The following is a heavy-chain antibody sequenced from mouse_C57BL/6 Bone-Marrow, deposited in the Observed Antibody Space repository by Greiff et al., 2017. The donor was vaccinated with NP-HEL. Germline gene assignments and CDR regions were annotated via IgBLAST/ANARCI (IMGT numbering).Heavy chain of an antibody. J-gene: IGHJ3*01. D-gene: IGHD1-1*01. CDR3: AREGGYYGSPFAY. CDR1: GNSITSGYY. V-gene: IGHV3-6*01. CDR2: ISYDGSN. Sequence: EVPLQQSGPGLVKPSQSLSLTCYVTGNSITSGYYWNWIRPFPGNKLEWMGYISYDGSNNYNPSLKNRISINRGTSKNQFFLKLKSVTTEDTATYDCAREGGYYGSPFAYWGQGTLGTVSA.